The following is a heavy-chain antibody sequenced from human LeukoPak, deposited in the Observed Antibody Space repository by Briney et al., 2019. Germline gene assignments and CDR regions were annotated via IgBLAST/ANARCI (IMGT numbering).Heavy chain of an antibody. CDR2: ISSSSSYI. Sequence: GGSLRLSCAASGFTFSSYSMNWVRQAPGKGLEWVSSISSSSSYIYYADSVKGRFTISRDNAKNSLYLQMNSLRAEDTAVYYCARFNPGSRRVDYWGQGTLVTVSS. CDR3: ARFNPGSRRVDY. V-gene: IGHV3-21*01. D-gene: IGHD1-14*01. J-gene: IGHJ4*02. CDR1: GFTFSSYS.